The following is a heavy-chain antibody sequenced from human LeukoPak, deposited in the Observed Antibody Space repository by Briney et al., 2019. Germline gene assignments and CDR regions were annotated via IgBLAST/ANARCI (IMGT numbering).Heavy chain of an antibody. CDR2: IYYSGTT. CDR1: GDSISSSSYY. CDR3: ARQGGSSWYLNWFDP. Sequence: SETLSLTCTVSGDSISSSSYYWGWIRQPPGKGLEWIGSIYYSGTTYYNPSLKSRVTISVDTSKNQFSLKLSSVTAADTAVYYCARQGGSSWYLNWFDPWGQGTLVTVSS. J-gene: IGHJ5*02. V-gene: IGHV4-39*01. D-gene: IGHD6-13*01.